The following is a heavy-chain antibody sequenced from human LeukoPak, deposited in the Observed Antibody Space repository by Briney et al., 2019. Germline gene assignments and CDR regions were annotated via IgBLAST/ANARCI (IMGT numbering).Heavy chain of an antibody. CDR1: GYTFTSYG. J-gene: IGHJ3*02. D-gene: IGHD2-15*01. CDR2: ISVYNGNT. CDR3: ASPYCSGGTCYAHDAFDI. Sequence: ASVKVSCKASGYTFTSYGISWVRQAPGQGVEWMGWISVYNGNTNYAQKLQGRVTMTTDTSTSTAYMELRSLRSDDTAVYYCASPYCSGGTCYAHDAFDIWGQGTMVTVSS. V-gene: IGHV1-18*01.